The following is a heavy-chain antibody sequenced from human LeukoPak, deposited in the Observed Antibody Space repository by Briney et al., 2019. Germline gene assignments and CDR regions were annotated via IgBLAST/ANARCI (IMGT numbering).Heavy chain of an antibody. CDR2: IDIGGGST. V-gene: IGHV3-23*01. Sequence: GGSLRLSCAASGFTVSSYAMNWVRQAPGMGLQLVSAIDIGGGSTYSADSVKGRFTISRDNSKNTLYLQMDSLRAEDTAVYFCAKDYRGSFTDWGQGTLVTVSS. J-gene: IGHJ4*02. D-gene: IGHD1-26*01. CDR3: AKDYRGSFTD. CDR1: GFTVSSYA.